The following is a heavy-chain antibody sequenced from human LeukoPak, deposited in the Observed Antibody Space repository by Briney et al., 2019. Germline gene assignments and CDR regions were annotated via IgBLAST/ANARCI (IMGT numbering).Heavy chain of an antibody. CDR1: GFPLSSYS. V-gene: IGHV3-48*01. CDR2: ISASGSAI. J-gene: IGHJ4*02. CDR3: VRVKGSYFDF. D-gene: IGHD2-15*01. Sequence: PWGSLRLSCTASGFPLSSYSMNWIRQAPGKGLEWISYISASGSAIYYVDSVKGRVTVSRDNARNSLFLQMDSPRAEDTAVYYCVRVKGSYFDFWGPGTLVTVSS.